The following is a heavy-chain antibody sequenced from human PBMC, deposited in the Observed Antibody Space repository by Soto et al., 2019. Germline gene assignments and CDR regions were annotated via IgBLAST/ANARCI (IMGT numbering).Heavy chain of an antibody. CDR3: AREVVGNTWPGIFDS. V-gene: IGHV4-4*08. J-gene: IGHJ4*02. Sequence: WTWIRQTPRKELQWIGYVYTSGSTKYNSSIKSRVTISLDASNSQFSLTMSSVTAADTGVYYCAREVVGNTWPGIFDSWGRGTLVVVSS. CDR2: VYTSGST.